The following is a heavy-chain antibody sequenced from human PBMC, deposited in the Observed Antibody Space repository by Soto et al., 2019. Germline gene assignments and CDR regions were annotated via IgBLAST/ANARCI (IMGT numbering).Heavy chain of an antibody. CDR1: GFAFSRYA. Sequence: EVQLLESGGGLVQPGGSLRLSCAAAGFAFSRYAMKWVRQAPGKGLEWVSLIGESGTPTYYADAVKGRFTITRDNFGNKLFLEMYSLRAEDRAVYYCSSYTPGVRYDCMNVRGHGTTVTVSS. J-gene: IGHJ6*02. CDR2: IGESGTPT. D-gene: IGHD2-2*01. V-gene: IGHV3-23*01. CDR3: SSYTPGVRYDCMNV.